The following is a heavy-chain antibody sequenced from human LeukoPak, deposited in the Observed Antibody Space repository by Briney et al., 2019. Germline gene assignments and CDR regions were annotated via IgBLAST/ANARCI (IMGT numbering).Heavy chain of an antibody. CDR2: ISTSSSYI. CDR1: GFTFSSYS. Sequence: GGSLTLSCVASGFTFSSYSMNWVRQGPGKGLEWVSSISTSSSYIDYADSVKGRFTISRDNSKNTLYLQMNSLRAEDTAVYYCARAPMGIDYWGQGTLVTVSS. D-gene: IGHD7-27*01. CDR3: ARAPMGIDY. J-gene: IGHJ4*02. V-gene: IGHV3-21*04.